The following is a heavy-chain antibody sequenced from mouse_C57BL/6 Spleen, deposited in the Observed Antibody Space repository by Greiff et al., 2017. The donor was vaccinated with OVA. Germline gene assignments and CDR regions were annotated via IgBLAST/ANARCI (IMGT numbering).Heavy chain of an antibody. CDR1: GFTFSDYG. D-gene: IGHD2-5*01. CDR2: ISSGSSTI. V-gene: IGHV5-17*01. Sequence: EVQGVESGGGLVKPGGSLKLSCAASGFTFSDYGMHWVRQAPEKGLEWVAYISSGSSTIYYADTVKGRFTISRDNAKNTLFLQMTSLRSEDTAMYYCARGSNYAYYYAMDYWGQGTSVTVSS. CDR3: ARGSNYAYYYAMDY. J-gene: IGHJ4*01.